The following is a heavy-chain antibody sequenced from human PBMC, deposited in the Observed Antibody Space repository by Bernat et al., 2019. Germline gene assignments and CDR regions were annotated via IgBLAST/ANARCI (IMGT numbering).Heavy chain of an antibody. CDR1: GGSISSGGYF. CDR3: ARGSGEYFQH. Sequence: QVQLQESGPGLVKPSQTLSLTCTVSGGSISSGGYFWSWIRQHPGKGLEWIGYIYYSGSTYYNPSLKSRLTISVDTSKNQFSLKLSSVTVADTAVYYCARGSGEYFQHWGQGTLVTVSS. D-gene: IGHD6-25*01. J-gene: IGHJ1*01. CDR2: IYYSGST. V-gene: IGHV4-31*03.